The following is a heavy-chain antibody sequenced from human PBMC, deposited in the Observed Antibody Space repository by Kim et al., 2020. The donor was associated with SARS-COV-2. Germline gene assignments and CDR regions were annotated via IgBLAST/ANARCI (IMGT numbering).Heavy chain of an antibody. CDR2: ISYDGSNK. Sequence: GGSLRLSCAASGFTFSSYGMHWVRQAPGKGLEWVAVISYDGSNKYYADSVKGRFTISRDNSKNTLYLQMNSLRAEDTAVYYCAKDSRPKSNLGYCSGGSCSPGAFDIWGQGTMVTVSS. V-gene: IGHV3-30*18. D-gene: IGHD2-15*01. J-gene: IGHJ3*02. CDR3: AKDSRPKSNLGYCSGGSCSPGAFDI. CDR1: GFTFSSYG.